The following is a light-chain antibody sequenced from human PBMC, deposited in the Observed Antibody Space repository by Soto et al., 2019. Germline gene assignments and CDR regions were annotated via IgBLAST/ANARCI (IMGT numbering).Light chain of an antibody. CDR2: ATS. CDR3: QQAKRFPYT. V-gene: IGKV1-12*01. J-gene: IGKJ2*01. Sequence: DIQMTQPPSSVSAFVGDRFTITCRAPQVISSWLAWYQQKPGKAPKLLIYATSNFQSGVPSRFSGSGPGTDFTLTITSLQPEDFATFEWQQAKRFPYTFGQGTKLEIK. CDR1: QVISSW.